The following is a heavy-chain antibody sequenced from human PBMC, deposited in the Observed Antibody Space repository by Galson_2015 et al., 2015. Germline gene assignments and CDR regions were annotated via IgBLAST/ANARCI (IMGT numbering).Heavy chain of an antibody. Sequence: SLRLSCAASGFTFSSYAMHWVRQAPGKGLEWVAVISYDGSNKYYADSVKGRFTISRDNSKNTLYLQMNSLRAVDTAVYYCARDSSGWYGNDAFDIWGQGTMVTVSS. CDR3: ARDSSGWYGNDAFDI. CDR1: GFTFSSYA. CDR2: ISYDGSNK. J-gene: IGHJ3*02. V-gene: IGHV3-30-3*01. D-gene: IGHD6-19*01.